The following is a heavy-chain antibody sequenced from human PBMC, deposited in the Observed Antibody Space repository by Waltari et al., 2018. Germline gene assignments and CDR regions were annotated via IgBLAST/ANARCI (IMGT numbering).Heavy chain of an antibody. CDR3: ARGTHYSFEY. J-gene: IGHJ4*02. V-gene: IGHV3-30*02. CDR1: GLRFSSYG. CDR2: IQVDALNK. Sequence: QVQLVEAGGGVVQTGGAVGPSGEVSGLRFSSYGMHWVRQAPGKGLGWVAFIQVDALNKYYADSLKGRFTVSRDDSENALYLQMNSLRGDDTAVYYCARGTHYSFEYWGLGTLVTVSS.